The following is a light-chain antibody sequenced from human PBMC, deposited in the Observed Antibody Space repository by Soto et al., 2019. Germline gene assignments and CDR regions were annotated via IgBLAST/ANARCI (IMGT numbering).Light chain of an antibody. CDR1: STDVGGYNF. CDR2: ELT. V-gene: IGLV2-8*01. J-gene: IGLJ3*02. Sequence: QSALTQPPSASGFPGQSVTISCTGSSTDVGGYNFVSWYQQHPGKAPKLIIYELTKRPSGVPDRFSGSKSGNTASLTVSGLQAEDEADYYCTSYEGSNNVLFGGGTKLTVL. CDR3: TSYEGSNNVL.